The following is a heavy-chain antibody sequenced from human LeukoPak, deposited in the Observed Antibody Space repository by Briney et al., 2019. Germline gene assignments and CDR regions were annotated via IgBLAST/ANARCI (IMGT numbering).Heavy chain of an antibody. Sequence: GGSLRLSCAASGFTFSSYGMHWVRQAPGKGLEWVAVISYDGSNKYYADSVKGRFTISRDNSKSTLYLQMNSLRAEDTAVYYCAITGDSSGYSFDYWGQGTLVTVSS. CDR2: ISYDGSNK. D-gene: IGHD3-22*01. CDR3: AITGDSSGYSFDY. J-gene: IGHJ4*02. V-gene: IGHV3-30*03. CDR1: GFTFSSYG.